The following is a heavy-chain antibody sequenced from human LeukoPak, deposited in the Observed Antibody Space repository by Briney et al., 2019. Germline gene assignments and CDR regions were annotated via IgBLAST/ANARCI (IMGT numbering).Heavy chain of an antibody. J-gene: IGHJ6*03. CDR1: GGPISSYY. D-gene: IGHD4-11*01. V-gene: IGHV4-59*01. Sequence: SETLSLTCTVSGGPISSYYWSWIRQPPGQGLEWIGYIYYSGSTNYNPSLESRVTISVDTSKNQFSLKLSSVTAADTAVYYCPRYYSNYDAYYYYMDVWGKGTTVTVSS. CDR3: PRYYSNYDAYYYYMDV. CDR2: IYYSGST.